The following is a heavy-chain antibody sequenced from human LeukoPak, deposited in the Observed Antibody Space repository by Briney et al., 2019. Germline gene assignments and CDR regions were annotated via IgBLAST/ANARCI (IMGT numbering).Heavy chain of an antibody. CDR2: IWYDGSQK. D-gene: IGHD3-22*01. J-gene: IGHJ4*02. CDR1: GFTFSNYG. V-gene: IGHV3-33*06. CDR3: AKYYYDSSGDY. Sequence: GRSLRLFCVTSGFTFSNYGMHWVRQAPGKGLEWVAVIWYDGSQKYYADSVKGRFTIYRDDSTKTLYLQMNSLRVEDTATYYCAKYYYDSSGDYWGRGTLVTVSS.